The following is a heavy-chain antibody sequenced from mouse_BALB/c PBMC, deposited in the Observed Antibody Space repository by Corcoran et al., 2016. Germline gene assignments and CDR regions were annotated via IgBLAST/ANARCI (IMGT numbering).Heavy chain of an antibody. CDR1: GYTFSSYW. D-gene: IGHD3-3*01. J-gene: IGHJ1*01. V-gene: IGHV1-9*01. CDR2: ILPGRGST. Sequence: QVQLQQSGAELMKPGASVKISCKATGYTFSSYWIEWVKQRPGHGLEWIGEILPGRGSTNYHAKFQGKATFTADTSSNTVYMLLSRLTSEDSAVYYWVREGWVGDVWGAGTTVTVSS. CDR3: VREGWVGDV.